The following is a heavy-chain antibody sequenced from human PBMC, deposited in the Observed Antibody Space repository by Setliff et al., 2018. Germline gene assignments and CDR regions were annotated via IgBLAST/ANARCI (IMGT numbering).Heavy chain of an antibody. CDR2: VIQVGAG. D-gene: IGHD1-26*01. CDR1: GFTFSTYA. J-gene: IGHJ4*02. V-gene: IGHV3-23*01. CDR3: AKDRVNDGFWDFDS. Sequence: GGSLRLSCAASGFTFSTYAMSWVRQVPGKGLEWVAGVIQVGAGVYADSMKGRSTISRDNSKNTFFLQVNYVRVDDTATYYCAKDRVNDGFWDFDSWGQGIVVTVSS.